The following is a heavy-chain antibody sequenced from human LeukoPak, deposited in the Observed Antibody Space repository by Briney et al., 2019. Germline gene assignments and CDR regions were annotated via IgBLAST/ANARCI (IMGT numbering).Heavy chain of an antibody. Sequence: PSQTLSFTCTVSGGSISSGSYCWSWIRQPAGKGLEWIGRIYTSGSTNYNPSLKSRVTISVDTSKNQFSLKLSSVTAADTAVYYCARIDWNDGGWFDPWGQGTLVTVSS. D-gene: IGHD1-1*01. V-gene: IGHV4-61*02. CDR1: GGSISSGSYC. J-gene: IGHJ5*02. CDR3: ARIDWNDGGWFDP. CDR2: IYTSGST.